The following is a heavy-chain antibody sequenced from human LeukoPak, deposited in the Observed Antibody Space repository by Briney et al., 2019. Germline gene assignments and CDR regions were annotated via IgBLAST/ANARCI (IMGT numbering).Heavy chain of an antibody. V-gene: IGHV1-2*02. Sequence: ASVKVSCKASGYTFTGYYMHWVRQAPGQGLEWMGWINPNSGGTNYAQKFQGRVTMTRDTSISTAYMELSRLRSDDTAVYYCARDVALVSSWYTFDYWGQGTLVTVSS. CDR2: INPNSGGT. J-gene: IGHJ4*02. CDR3: ARDVALVSSWYTFDY. D-gene: IGHD6-13*01. CDR1: GYTFTGYY.